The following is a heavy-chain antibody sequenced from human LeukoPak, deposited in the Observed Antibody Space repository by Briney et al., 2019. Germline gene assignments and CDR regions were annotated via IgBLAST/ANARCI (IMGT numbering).Heavy chain of an antibody. CDR2: ICWNSGTI. CDR1: GFTFDDYA. Sequence: GGSLRLSCAASGFTFDDYAMHWVRHAPGKGLEWVSVICWNSGTIAYADSVKGRFIISRDNAKNSLYLQMNSLSAEDKASYYCAKNLAFGITLRRGSNSHKGYWGQGTLVTVSS. D-gene: IGHD3-16*01. CDR3: AKNLAFGITLRRGSNSHKGY. V-gene: IGHV3-9*01. J-gene: IGHJ4*02.